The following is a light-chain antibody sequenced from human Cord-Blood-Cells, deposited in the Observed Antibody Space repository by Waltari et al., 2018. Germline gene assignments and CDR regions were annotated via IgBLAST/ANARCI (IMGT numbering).Light chain of an antibody. J-gene: IGKJ2*01. V-gene: IGKV1-8*01. Sequence: AIRMTQSPSSLSASTGDRVTITRRASQGISSYLAWYQQKPGKAPKLLIYAASTLQSPVPSGFGGSGSGKDFPLTISCLQSEACATYYCQQYYSYPHTFGQGTKLEIK. CDR1: QGISSY. CDR2: AAS. CDR3: QQYYSYPHT.